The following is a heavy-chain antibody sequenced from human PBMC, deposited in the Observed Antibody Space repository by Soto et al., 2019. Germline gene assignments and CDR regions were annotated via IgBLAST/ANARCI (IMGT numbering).Heavy chain of an antibody. Sequence: QVQLVQSGAEVKKPGSSVKVSCKASGGTFSSYAISWVRQAPGQGLEWMGGIIPIFGTANYAQKFQGRVTITADEFTSPAYMELSSLRSEDTAVYYCASLMTTVVIGAFDIWGQGTMVTVSS. CDR3: ASLMTTVVIGAFDI. V-gene: IGHV1-69*01. CDR2: IIPIFGTA. J-gene: IGHJ3*02. CDR1: GGTFSSYA. D-gene: IGHD4-17*01.